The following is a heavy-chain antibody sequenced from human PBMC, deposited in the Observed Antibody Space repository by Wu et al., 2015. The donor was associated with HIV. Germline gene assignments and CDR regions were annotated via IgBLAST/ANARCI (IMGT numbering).Heavy chain of an antibody. CDR2: IIPIYSRA. Sequence: IQLVQSGAEVKKPRSSVKVSCKASGDDFSTSTFTWVRQTPGQGLQWLGGIIPIYSRANYARKFQGRVTITADESTNTVYLELRSLKSEDTAIYYCATGEEESAALEYWGQGTLVSVSS. V-gene: IGHV1-69*01. D-gene: IGHD2-2*01. J-gene: IGHJ4*02. CDR1: GDDFSTST. CDR3: ATGEEESAALEY.